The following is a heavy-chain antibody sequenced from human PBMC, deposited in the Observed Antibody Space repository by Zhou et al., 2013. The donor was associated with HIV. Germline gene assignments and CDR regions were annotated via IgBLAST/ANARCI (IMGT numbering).Heavy chain of an antibody. V-gene: IGHV1-69*04. D-gene: IGHD6-19*01. Sequence: QVQLVQPGAEVKKPGSSVKVSCKASGGTFSNYAISWVRQAPGQGLEWMGRIIPILGVANYAQKFQGRVTITVDKSTSTVYMDLNRLTYEDTAVYYCARNRGTVAGTFFFYMDVWGKGTTVTVSS. CDR2: IIPILGVA. J-gene: IGHJ6*03. CDR1: GGTFSNYA. CDR3: ARNRGTVAGTFFFYMDV.